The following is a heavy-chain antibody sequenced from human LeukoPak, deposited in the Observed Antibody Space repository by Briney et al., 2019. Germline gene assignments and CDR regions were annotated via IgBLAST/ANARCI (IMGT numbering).Heavy chain of an antibody. V-gene: IGHV4-34*01. CDR3: ARLSRDGYNYPVYEWSPEKAYYFEY. CDR2: INHSGST. J-gene: IGHJ4*02. Sequence: SETLSLTCAVYGGSISGYYWSWIRQPPGKGLEWIGEINHSGSTNYNPSLKSRVTISVDTSKNQFSLKLSSVTAADTAVYYCARLSRDGYNYPVYEWSPEKAYYFEYWGQGTLVTVSS. D-gene: IGHD5-24*01. CDR1: GGSISGYY.